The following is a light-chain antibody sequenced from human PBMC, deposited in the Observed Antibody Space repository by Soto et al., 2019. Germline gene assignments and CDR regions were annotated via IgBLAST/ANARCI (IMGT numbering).Light chain of an antibody. CDR2: DAS. Sequence: DIQMTQCPSARSASVGDTVTITCRASQSVSGWLAWYQQKPGKAPNLLIYDASSLQSGVPSRFSGSGSGTEFTLTISSPQPEDFATYYCQHYNGISSSVTFGPGTKVDIK. J-gene: IGKJ3*01. V-gene: IGKV1-5*01. CDR3: QHYNGISSSVT. CDR1: QSVSGW.